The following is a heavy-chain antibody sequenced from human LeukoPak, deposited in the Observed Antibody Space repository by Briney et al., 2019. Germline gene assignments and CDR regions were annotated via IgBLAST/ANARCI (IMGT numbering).Heavy chain of an antibody. CDR2: IYSGGST. CDR3: ARDYYDSSRYYGMDV. D-gene: IGHD3-22*01. J-gene: IGHJ6*02. CDR1: RFTVSSNY. Sequence: GGSLRLSCAASRFTVSSNYMSWVRQAPGKGLEWVSVIYSGGSTFYADSVKGRFTISRDNSKNTLYLQMNSLGAEDTAVYYCARDYYDSSRYYGMDVWGQGTTVTVSS. V-gene: IGHV3-66*01.